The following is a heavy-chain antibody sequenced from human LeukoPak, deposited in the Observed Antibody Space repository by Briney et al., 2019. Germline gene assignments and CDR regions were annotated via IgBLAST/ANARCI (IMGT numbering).Heavy chain of an antibody. D-gene: IGHD6-13*01. CDR3: AREGSSWYSADY. CDR2: IYYSGST. CDR1: GGSISSYY. J-gene: IGHJ3*01. Sequence: TSETLSLTCTVSGGSISSYYWSWIRQPPGKGLEWIGYIYYSGSTNYNPSLKSRVTISVDTSKNQISLKLSSVTAADTAVYYCAREGSSWYSADYWGQGTMVTVSS. V-gene: IGHV4-59*01.